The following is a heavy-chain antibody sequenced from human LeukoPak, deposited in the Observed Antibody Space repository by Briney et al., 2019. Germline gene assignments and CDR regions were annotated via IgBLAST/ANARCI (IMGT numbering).Heavy chain of an antibody. CDR3: ARHGRLSNGLDILYI. D-gene: IGHD3-16*01. CDR1: GYTFTDYY. V-gene: IGHV1-2*02. CDR2: INPKNGDT. J-gene: IGHJ4*02. Sequence: ASVKVSCKASGYTFTDYYINWVRQAPGQRLEWMGWINPKNGDTHYAQDFLGRVTMTRDTSISTGYMELSRLTSDAAAVYYCARHGRLSNGLDILYIWDQGTLVTVSS.